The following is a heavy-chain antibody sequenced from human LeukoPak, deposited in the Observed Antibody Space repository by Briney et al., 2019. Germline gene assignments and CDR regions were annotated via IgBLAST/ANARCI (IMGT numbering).Heavy chain of an antibody. D-gene: IGHD3-22*01. J-gene: IGHJ4*02. CDR2: IYSSGST. V-gene: IGHV4-61*02. CDR1: GGSISSGSNS. CDR3: ARESSGYPYYFDF. Sequence: SQTLSLTCTVSGGSISSGSNSWNWIRQPAGKDPEWIGRIYSSGSTSYNPSLKSRVIISVDTSKKQFSLTLSSATAADTAVYYCARESSGYPYYFDFWGQGTLVTLSS.